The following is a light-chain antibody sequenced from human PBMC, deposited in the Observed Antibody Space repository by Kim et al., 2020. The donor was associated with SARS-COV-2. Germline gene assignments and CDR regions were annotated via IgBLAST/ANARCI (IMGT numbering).Light chain of an antibody. CDR1: QSVSSSY. CDR3: QQYGSSPWT. CDR2: GAS. V-gene: IGKV3-20*01. Sequence: SPGERATLSCRASQSVSSSYLAWYQQKPGQAPRLLIYGASSRATGIPDRFSGSGSGTDFTLTISRLEPEDFAVHYCQQYGSSPWTFGQGTKVEIK. J-gene: IGKJ1*01.